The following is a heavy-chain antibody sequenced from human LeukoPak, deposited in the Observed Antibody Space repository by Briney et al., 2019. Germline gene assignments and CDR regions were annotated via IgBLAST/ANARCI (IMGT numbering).Heavy chain of an antibody. J-gene: IGHJ5*02. V-gene: IGHV4-4*07. D-gene: IGHD2/OR15-2a*01. CDR1: GGSINNFY. CDR3: ARASYCDNTVCHNLAWFGP. Sequence: SETLSLICTISGGSINNFYWSWIRQPAGKGLEWIGRISTTGTTNYNPSLKSRVTMSLDSSKNQFSLKVTSVTAADTAVYYCARASYCDNTVCHNLAWFGPWGQGALVTVSS. CDR2: ISTTGTT.